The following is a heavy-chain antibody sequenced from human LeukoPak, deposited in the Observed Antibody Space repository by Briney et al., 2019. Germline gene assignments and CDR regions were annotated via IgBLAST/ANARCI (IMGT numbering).Heavy chain of an antibody. Sequence: PGESLKISCKGSGYTFSSYWIGWVRQMPGKGLEWMGIIYPGDSDTRYSPSFQGQVTISVDTSIGTAHLQWSRLTASDTALYYFARXXDFRLDYWGQGTLVTVS. CDR2: IYPGDSDT. D-gene: IGHD3-3*01. J-gene: IGHJ4*02. CDR1: GYTFSSYW. V-gene: IGHV5-51*01. CDR3: ARXXDFRLDY.